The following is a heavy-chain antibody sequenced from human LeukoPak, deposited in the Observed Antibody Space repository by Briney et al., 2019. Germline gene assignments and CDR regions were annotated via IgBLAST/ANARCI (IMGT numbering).Heavy chain of an antibody. CDR3: VTMVRGVIINSDAFDI. CDR1: GGSISSSNW. CDR2: IYHSGST. Sequence: ASETLSLTCAVSGGSISSSNWWSWVRQPPGKGLEWIGEIYHSGSTNYNPSLKSRVTISVDKSKNQFSLKLSSVTAADTAVYYCVTMVRGVIINSDAFDIWGQGTMVTVSS. J-gene: IGHJ3*02. V-gene: IGHV4-4*02. D-gene: IGHD3-10*01.